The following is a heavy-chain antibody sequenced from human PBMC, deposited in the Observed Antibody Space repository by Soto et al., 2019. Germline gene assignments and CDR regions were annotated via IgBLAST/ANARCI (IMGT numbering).Heavy chain of an antibody. CDR2: LIPIFGTP. Sequence: QVQLVQSGAEVKKPGSSVKVSCRASGGTFANDAINWVRQAPGQGLEWRGGLIPIFGTPNNAQKFQGRVTITADESTTTAYLELSSLRSEDTAVYFCARSFMERVVISYFFDSLGQGTLITVSS. J-gene: IGHJ4*02. CDR1: GGTFANDA. CDR3: ARSFMERVVISYFFDS. D-gene: IGHD3-10*01. V-gene: IGHV1-69*01.